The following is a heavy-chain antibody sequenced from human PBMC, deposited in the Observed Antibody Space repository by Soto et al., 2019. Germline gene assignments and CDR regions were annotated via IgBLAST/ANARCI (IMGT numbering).Heavy chain of an antibody. CDR2: MTGSGGDI. CDR3: AKDAVYNDGLWLVAN. J-gene: IGHJ4*02. Sequence: PGGSLRLSGAASGFSFSRYAMMWVRQAPGKGQEWVAGMTGSGGDIRYADSVKGRFTISKDNSKNTLYLQMNSLRAEDTAIYYCAKDAVYNDGLWLVANWGQGTLVTVSS. V-gene: IGHV3-23*01. CDR1: GFSFSRYA. D-gene: IGHD5-12*01.